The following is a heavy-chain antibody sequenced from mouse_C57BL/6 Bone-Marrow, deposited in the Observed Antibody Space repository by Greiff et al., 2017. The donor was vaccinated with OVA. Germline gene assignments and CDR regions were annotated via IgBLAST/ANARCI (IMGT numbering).Heavy chain of an antibody. J-gene: IGHJ4*01. CDR2: IYPGDGDT. V-gene: IGHV1-82*01. Sequence: QVQLQQSGPELVKPGASVKISCKASGYAFSSSWMNWVKQRPGKGLEWIGRIYPGDGDTNYNGKFKGKATLTADKSSSTAYMQLSSLTSEDSAVYFCARYRAGGDYWGQGTSVTVSS. CDR1: GYAFSSSW. CDR3: ARYRAGGDY. D-gene: IGHD3-3*01.